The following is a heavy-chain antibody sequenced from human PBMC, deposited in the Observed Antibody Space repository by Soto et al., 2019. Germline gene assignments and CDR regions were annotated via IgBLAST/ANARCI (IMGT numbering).Heavy chain of an antibody. D-gene: IGHD2-15*01. CDR1: GFTFDDYA. CDR2: ISWNSGNI. Sequence: EVQLVESGGGLVQPGRSLRLSCGASGFTFDDYAMHWVRQAPGKGLEWVSGISWNSGNIGYADSVKGRFTISRDNAKDSLYLQMNSLRPDDTALYYCAQERMSGGRRFYFDSWGQGTLVTVSS. J-gene: IGHJ4*02. CDR3: AQERMSGGRRFYFDS. V-gene: IGHV3-9*01.